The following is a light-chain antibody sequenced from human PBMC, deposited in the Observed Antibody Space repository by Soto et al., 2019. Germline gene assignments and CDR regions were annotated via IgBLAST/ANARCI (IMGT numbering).Light chain of an antibody. CDR1: QSISDW. CDR2: DIS. Sequence: DIQMTQSPSTLSASVGDRVTITCRASQSISDWLAWYQQKPGKAPKLLIYDISNLEIGVPSRFSGSGSGTEFTLTISGLQPDDFATYYCQQYNSHSFGQGTKVDIK. J-gene: IGKJ1*01. CDR3: QQYNSHS. V-gene: IGKV1-5*01.